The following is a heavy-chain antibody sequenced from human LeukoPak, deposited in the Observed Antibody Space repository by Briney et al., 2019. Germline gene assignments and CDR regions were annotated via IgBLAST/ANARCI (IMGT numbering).Heavy chain of an antibody. V-gene: IGHV1-8*01. CDR1: GYTSTSYD. CDR3: ARVGPAAVAPDFDY. CDR2: MNPNSGNT. D-gene: IGHD6-19*01. J-gene: IGHJ4*02. Sequence: ASVKVSCKASGYTSTSYDINWVRQAPGQGLEWMGWMNPNSGNTGYAQKFQGRVTMTRNTSISTAHMELSSLRSEDTAVYYCARVGPAAVAPDFDYWGQGTLVTVSS.